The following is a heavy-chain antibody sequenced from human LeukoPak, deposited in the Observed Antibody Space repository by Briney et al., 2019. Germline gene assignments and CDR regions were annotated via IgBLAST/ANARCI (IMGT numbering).Heavy chain of an antibody. CDR1: GGSISSSSYY. CDR3: ARVLRVILDAFDI. J-gene: IGHJ3*02. CDR2: IYYSGST. D-gene: IGHD2/OR15-2a*01. V-gene: IGHV4-39*07. Sequence: SETLSLTCTVPGGSISSSSYYWGWIRQPPGKGLEWIGSIYYSGSTYYNPSLKSRVTISLDTSKNQFSLKLSSVTAADTAVYYCARVLRVILDAFDIWGRGTMVIVSS.